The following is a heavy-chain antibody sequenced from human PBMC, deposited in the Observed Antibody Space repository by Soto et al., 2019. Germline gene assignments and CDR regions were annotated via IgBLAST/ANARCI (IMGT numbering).Heavy chain of an antibody. J-gene: IGHJ5*02. CDR2: IYYSGST. CDR1: GGSISRYY. CDR3: ATARFNFYILSGYARYRYAP. V-gene: IGHV4-59*01. D-gene: IGHD3-9*01. Sequence: SETLALTCTVSGGSISRYYWSWIRQPPGKGLEWIGYIYYSGSTNYNPSLKSRVTISVDTSKNQFSLKLSSVTAADTAVYYCATARFNFYILSGYARYRYAPCSQGTLDTVSS.